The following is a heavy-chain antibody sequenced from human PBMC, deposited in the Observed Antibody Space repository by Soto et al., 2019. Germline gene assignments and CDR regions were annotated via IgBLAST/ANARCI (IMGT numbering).Heavy chain of an antibody. Sequence: PGGSLRLSCAASGFTFSTYAMAWVRQAPGKGLEWVSGVSASGLNTDYADPVKGRFTVSRDNSKNTLYLQMNSLRVEDTAVYHCAKLLYFDWSDYNWFEYWGQGTPVTVS. D-gene: IGHD3-9*01. J-gene: IGHJ5*01. V-gene: IGHV3-23*01. CDR1: GFTFSTYA. CDR2: VSASGLNT. CDR3: AKLLYFDWSDYNWFEY.